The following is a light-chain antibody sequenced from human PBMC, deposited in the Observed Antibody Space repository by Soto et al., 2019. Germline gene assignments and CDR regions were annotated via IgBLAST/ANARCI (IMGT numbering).Light chain of an antibody. V-gene: IGKV1-5*01. CDR1: ESLIGW. Sequence: GDTVTLSCRASESLIGWLAWYQQRPGSAPKLLIYDASSLEGGVPSRFTGDGSGTEFSLTIASLRPDDFGTYYCQQYKSYPWTFGQGTKVDLK. CDR2: DAS. CDR3: QQYKSYPWT. J-gene: IGKJ1*01.